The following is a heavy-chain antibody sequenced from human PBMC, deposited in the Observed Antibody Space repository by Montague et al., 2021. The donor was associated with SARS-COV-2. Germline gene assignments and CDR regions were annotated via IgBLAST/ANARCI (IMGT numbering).Heavy chain of an antibody. D-gene: IGHD2-8*02. V-gene: IGHV6-1*01. CDR2: TKYRSARYE. J-gene: IGHJ3*01. CDR3: ARDLYWAFDA. CDR1: GDSVSSNIAA. Sequence: CAISGDSVSSNIAAWNWIRQSPSRGLEWLGRTKYRSARYENYALSVQSRITITADTSKNQFSLHLNSVTPEDTAVYYCARDLYWAFDAWGLGTTVTVSA.